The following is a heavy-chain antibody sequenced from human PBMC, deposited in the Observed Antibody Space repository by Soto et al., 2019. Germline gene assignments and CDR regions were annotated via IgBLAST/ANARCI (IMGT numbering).Heavy chain of an antibody. V-gene: IGHV4-30-4*01. CDR2: IYYSGST. J-gene: IGHJ5*02. D-gene: IGHD2-21*02. Sequence: QVQLQESGPGLVKPSQTLSLTCTVSGGSISSGDYYWSWIRQPPGKGLEWIGYIYYSGSTYYNPSLKSRVTISDDTPKNQFSLKLSSVTAADTAVYYCARKPLRKTPLAYCGGDCYSGWFDPWGQGTLVTVSS. CDR3: ARKPLRKTPLAYCGGDCYSGWFDP. CDR1: GGSISSGDYY.